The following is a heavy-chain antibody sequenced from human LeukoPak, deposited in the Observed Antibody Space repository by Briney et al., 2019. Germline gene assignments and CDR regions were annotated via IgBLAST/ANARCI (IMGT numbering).Heavy chain of an antibody. CDR1: GLTFSSYS. V-gene: IGHV3-21*01. D-gene: IGHD4-17*01. CDR3: ARGRDYGDYGSFDY. J-gene: IGHJ4*02. CDR2: ISSSSSNI. Sequence: GGSLRLSCAASGLTFSSYSMNWVRQAPGKGLEWVSSISSSSSNIYYADSVKGRFTISRDSSKNTMYLQMNSLRPEDTAVYYCARGRDYGDYGSFDYWGQGTLVTVSS.